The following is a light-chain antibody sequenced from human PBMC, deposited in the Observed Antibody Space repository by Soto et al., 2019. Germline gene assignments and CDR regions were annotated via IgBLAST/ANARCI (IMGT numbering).Light chain of an antibody. V-gene: IGKV1-39*01. CDR2: DAS. CDR1: QKISNY. CDR3: QQSYSTPPT. Sequence: DIQMTQSPSSLSASVGDRVTITCRASQKISNYLNWYQQKPGKAPNLLIYDASTLQSGVPSRFRGSGSGTDFTLTISSLQPEDCATYYCQQSYSTPPTFGQGTKVEI. J-gene: IGKJ1*01.